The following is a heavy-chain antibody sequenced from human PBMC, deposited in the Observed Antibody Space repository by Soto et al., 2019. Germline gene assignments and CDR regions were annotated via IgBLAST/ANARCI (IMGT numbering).Heavy chain of an antibody. CDR2: IYYSGST. D-gene: IGHD3-22*01. J-gene: IGHJ4*02. CDR3: ARDLYYDSSGYYQYYFDY. V-gene: IGHV4-30-4*01. CDR1: GGSISSGDYY. Sequence: PSETLSLTCTVSGGSISSGDYYWSWIRHPPGKGLEWIGYIYYSGSTYYNPSLKSRVTISVDTSKNQFSLKLSSVTAADTAVYYCARDLYYDSSGYYQYYFDYWGQGTLVTVSS.